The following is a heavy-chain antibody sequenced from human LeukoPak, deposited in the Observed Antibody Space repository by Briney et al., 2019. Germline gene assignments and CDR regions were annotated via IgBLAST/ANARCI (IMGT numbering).Heavy chain of an antibody. CDR1: GFTFSSYS. D-gene: IGHD2-15*01. J-gene: IGHJ3*02. V-gene: IGHV3-21*06. CDR3: ARSVVGSKGYDI. CDR2: ISSSSSYI. Sequence: KPGGSLRLSCAASGFTFSSYSMNWVRQAPGKGLEWVSSISSSSSYIFHADSLRGRFTISRDNAKNSLYLQMNSLRAEDTAVYYCARSVVGSKGYDIWGQGTMVTVSS.